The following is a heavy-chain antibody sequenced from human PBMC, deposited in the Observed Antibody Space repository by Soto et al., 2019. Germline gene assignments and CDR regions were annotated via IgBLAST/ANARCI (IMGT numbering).Heavy chain of an antibody. CDR1: GYTFTNYE. V-gene: IGHV1-8*01. Sequence: QEQLVQSGAEVKKPGAAVKVSCKASGYTFTNYEISWVRQATGQGLEWMGWMNPGSGNTGYAHKFQGRVTMTRNISISTAYMELSRLGSDDTAIHYCARMASSGSLNWFDPWGQGTLVSVSS. CDR3: ARMASSGSLNWFDP. D-gene: IGHD3-10*01. CDR2: MNPGSGNT. J-gene: IGHJ5*02.